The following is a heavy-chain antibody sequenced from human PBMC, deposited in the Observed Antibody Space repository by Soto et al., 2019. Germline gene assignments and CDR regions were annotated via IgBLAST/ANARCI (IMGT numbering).Heavy chain of an antibody. V-gene: IGHV4-61*08. Sequence: SETLSLTCTVSGGSISSGGYYWSWIRQHPGKGLEWIGYIYYSGSTNYNPSLKSRVTISVDTSKNQFSLKLSSVTAADTAVYYCARGRIAAAGTFAVRAVNWFDPWGQGTLVTVSS. CDR1: GGSISSGGYY. CDR2: IYYSGST. CDR3: ARGRIAAAGTFAVRAVNWFDP. D-gene: IGHD6-13*01. J-gene: IGHJ5*02.